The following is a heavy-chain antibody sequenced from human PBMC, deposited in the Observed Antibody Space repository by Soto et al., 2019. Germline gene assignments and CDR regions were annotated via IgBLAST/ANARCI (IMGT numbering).Heavy chain of an antibody. CDR3: AIERVNVWSWFES. D-gene: IGHD2-8*02. V-gene: IGHV1-8*01. Sequence: GASVKVSCKASGYTFSSYDINWVRQAPGQGPEWMGWMNPNSGNTGYPQKFQGRLTMTRDNSITTAYMELSSLRSEDTAVYYCAIERVNVWSWFESWGQGTLVTVSS. CDR2: MNPNSGNT. CDR1: GYTFSSYD. J-gene: IGHJ5*01.